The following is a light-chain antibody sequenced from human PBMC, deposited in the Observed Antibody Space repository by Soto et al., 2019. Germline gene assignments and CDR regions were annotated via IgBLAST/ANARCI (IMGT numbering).Light chain of an antibody. CDR2: EVT. Sequence: QSVLTQPASVSGSPGQSITISCTGTSSDVGGYNFVSWYQQHPGKGPKLMIYEVTSRPSGVSNRFSGSKSGNTASLTISGLQAEDVADYYCNSCTTGSTLGFGTGTKLTVL. J-gene: IGLJ1*01. V-gene: IGLV2-14*03. CDR3: NSCTTGSTLG. CDR1: SSDVGGYNF.